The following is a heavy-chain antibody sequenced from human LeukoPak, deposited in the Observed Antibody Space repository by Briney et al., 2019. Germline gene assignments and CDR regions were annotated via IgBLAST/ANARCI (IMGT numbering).Heavy chain of an antibody. CDR3: ARWYYSGWAFDY. J-gene: IGHJ4*02. D-gene: IGHD6-19*01. Sequence: NPSETQSLLCTVSGGTISSYYGNWIRQPPRKGLEGIGYIHDSGSTKYNPSLKSRVAISVDTSKNQFSLKLSSVTAADTAVYYCARWYYSGWAFDYWGQGTLVTVSS. V-gene: IGHV4-59*08. CDR1: GGTISSYY. CDR2: IHDSGST.